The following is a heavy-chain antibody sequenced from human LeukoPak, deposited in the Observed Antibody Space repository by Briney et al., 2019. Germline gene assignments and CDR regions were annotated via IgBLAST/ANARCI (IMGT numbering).Heavy chain of an antibody. CDR2: ISLTSNDI. CDR1: GFTFSSYA. D-gene: IGHD2/OR15-2a*01. Sequence: GGSLRLSCAASGFTFSSYAMNWVRQALGKGLEWVSSISLTSNDIYYAASVRGRFIISRDNAKNLLSLQMNSLRAEDTALYYCARGDTSLQRNDALDIWGQGTMVSVSS. V-gene: IGHV3-21*01. CDR3: ARGDTSLQRNDALDI. J-gene: IGHJ3*02.